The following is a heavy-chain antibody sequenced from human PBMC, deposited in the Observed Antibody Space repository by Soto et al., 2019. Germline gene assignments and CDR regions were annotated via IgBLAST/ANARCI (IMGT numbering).Heavy chain of an antibody. J-gene: IGHJ6*02. CDR3: ARVDFGEYVMDV. Sequence: SETLSLTCTVSGGSISSRTYYWGWIRQPPGRGLEWIGSIHYSGRTYHNPSLKSRVTISVDTSKNHFSLKLTSVTAADTAVYYCARVDFGEYVMDVWGQGTTVTVSS. CDR1: GGSISSRTYY. D-gene: IGHD4-17*01. V-gene: IGHV4-39*02. CDR2: IHYSGRT.